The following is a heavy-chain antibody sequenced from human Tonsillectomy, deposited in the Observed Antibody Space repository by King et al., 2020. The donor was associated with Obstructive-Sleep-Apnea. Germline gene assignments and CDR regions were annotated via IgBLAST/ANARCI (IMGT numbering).Heavy chain of an antibody. CDR3: ARVNMATGHYFDS. D-gene: IGHD5-12*01. V-gene: IGHV5-51*01. CDR1: GYSFTRYW. J-gene: IGHJ4*02. Sequence: QLVQSGAEVKKPGQSLKISCKGSGYSFTRYWIAWVRQMPGKGLEWMGIIYPGESVTRYSPSFQGQVTFSADTSLSTAFLQWSSLKASDTAVYYCARVNMATGHYFDSWGQGTLVTVSS. CDR2: IYPGESVT.